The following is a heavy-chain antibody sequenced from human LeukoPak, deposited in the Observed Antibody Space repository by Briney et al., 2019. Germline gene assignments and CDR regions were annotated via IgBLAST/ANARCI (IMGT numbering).Heavy chain of an antibody. CDR3: ARDPGYCTGDTCYRYFDS. CDR2: INTQTGDP. D-gene: IGHD2-15*01. Sequence: GASVKVSCKTFGYSFSTYAMNWVRQAPGQGLEWMGWINTQTGDPTYAQGFTGRFLFSLDTSVSTAYLQISSLKAEDTAVYYCARDPGYCTGDTCYRYFDSWGQGTLVTVSS. V-gene: IGHV7-4-1*02. CDR1: GYSFSTYA. J-gene: IGHJ4*02.